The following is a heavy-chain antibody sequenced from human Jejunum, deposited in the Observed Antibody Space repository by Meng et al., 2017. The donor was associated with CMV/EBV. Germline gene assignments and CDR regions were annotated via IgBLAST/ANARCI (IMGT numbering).Heavy chain of an antibody. CDR2: INAGNGNR. V-gene: IGHV1-3*01. Sequence: CKTSGYTFVSYTLHWLRQAPGQTLEWVGSINAGNGNRQYSENFQGRVIIARDTSASATYMELSSLRSEDTAVYYCARHPGLEDYFFDYWGQGTLVTVSS. CDR1: GYTFVSYT. D-gene: IGHD1-14*01. J-gene: IGHJ4*02. CDR3: ARHPGLEDYFFDY.